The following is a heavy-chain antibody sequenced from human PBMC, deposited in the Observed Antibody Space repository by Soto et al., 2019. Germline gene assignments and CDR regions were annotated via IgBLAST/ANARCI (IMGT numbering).Heavy chain of an antibody. Sequence: QIHLVQSGPEVRKPGASVKLSCKTSGYTFITYGLTWVRQAPGEGLEWMGWINPYSGNTAFAEKFQDRINATKDASADTAYMELEDLDSDDADVYYCAKNAVSGDYARHLEYWGQGTRVGVST. CDR3: AKNAVSGDYARHLEY. CDR1: GYTFITYG. V-gene: IGHV1-18*01. CDR2: INPYSGNT. D-gene: IGHD4-17*01. J-gene: IGHJ4*02.